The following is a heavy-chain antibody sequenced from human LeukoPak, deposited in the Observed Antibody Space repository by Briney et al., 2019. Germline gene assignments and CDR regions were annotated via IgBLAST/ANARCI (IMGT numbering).Heavy chain of an antibody. D-gene: IGHD3-16*02. J-gene: IGHJ4*02. CDR1: GYSFTSYW. Sequence: GESLKISCKGSGYSFTSYWIGWVRQMSGKGLEWMGIIYPGDSDTRYSPSFQGQVTISADKSISTAYLQWSSLKASDTAMYYCARVVTFGGVIVYFDYWGQGTLVTVSS. CDR2: IYPGDSDT. CDR3: ARVVTFGGVIVYFDY. V-gene: IGHV5-51*01.